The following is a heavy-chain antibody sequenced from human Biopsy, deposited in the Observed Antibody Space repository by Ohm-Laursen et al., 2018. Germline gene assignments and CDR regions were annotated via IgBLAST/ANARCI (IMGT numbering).Heavy chain of an antibody. CDR1: GFTFENYA. CDR3: AKASGYSSGWPIDY. V-gene: IGHV3-9*01. CDR2: ISWNSGSV. Sequence: SLRLSCTASGFTFENYAMNWVRQAPGKGLEWVSGISWNSGSVVYADSVKGRFTISRDNAKNSLYLQMHSLRAEDTAFYYCAKASGYSSGWPIDYWGQGNLVTVFS. J-gene: IGHJ4*02. D-gene: IGHD6-19*01.